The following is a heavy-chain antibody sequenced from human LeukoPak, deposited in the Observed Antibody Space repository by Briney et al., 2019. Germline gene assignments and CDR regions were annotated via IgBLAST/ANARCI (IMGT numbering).Heavy chain of an antibody. CDR1: GYTFTGYY. D-gene: IGHD3-10*01. CDR3: ARVGGWFGELLPTYYYYGMDV. V-gene: IGHV1-2*02. J-gene: IGHJ6*02. Sequence: ASVKVSCKASGYTFTGYYMHWVRQAPGQGLEWMGWINPNSGGTNYAQKFQGGVTMTRDTSISTAYMELSRLRSDDTAVYYCARVGGWFGELLPTYYYYGMDVWGQGTTVTVSS. CDR2: INPNSGGT.